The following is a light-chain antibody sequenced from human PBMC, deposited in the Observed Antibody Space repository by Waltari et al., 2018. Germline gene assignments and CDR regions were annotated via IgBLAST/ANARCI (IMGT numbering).Light chain of an antibody. J-gene: IGKJ3*01. V-gene: IGKV1-5*03. CDR2: KAS. CDR1: QSISSW. Sequence: DIQMTQSPSTLSASVGDRVTITCRANQSISSWLAWYQQKPGKAPKLLIYKASSLESGVPSRFSGSGSGTEFTLTISSLQPDDFATYYCEQYNNYPFTFGPGTKVDIK. CDR3: EQYNNYPFT.